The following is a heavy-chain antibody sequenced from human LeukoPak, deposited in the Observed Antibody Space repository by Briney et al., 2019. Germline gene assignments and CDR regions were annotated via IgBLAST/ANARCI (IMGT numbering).Heavy chain of an antibody. J-gene: IGHJ6*02. CDR3: ARLRSSSSVDYYYGMDV. CDR2: ISSSSSTI. Sequence: QPGGSLRLSCAASGFTFSSYSMNWVRQAPGKGLEWVSYISSSSSTIYYADSVKGRFTISRDNAKNSLYLQMNSLRAEDTAVYYCARLRSSSSVDYYYGMDVWGQGTTVTVSS. V-gene: IGHV3-48*01. D-gene: IGHD6-6*01. CDR1: GFTFSSYS.